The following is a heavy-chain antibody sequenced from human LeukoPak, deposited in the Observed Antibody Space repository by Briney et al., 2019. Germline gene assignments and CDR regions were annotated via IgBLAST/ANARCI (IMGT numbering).Heavy chain of an antibody. D-gene: IGHD6-13*01. CDR3: TRVYSSSWYINVDP. CDR2: ISAYNGNT. V-gene: IGHV1-18*01. J-gene: IGHJ5*02. Sequence: ASVKVACKASGYTFTSYGISWVRQAPGQGLEWMGWISAYNGNTNYAQKLQGRVTMTTDTSPSTAYMELRSLRSDDTAVYYYTRVYSSSWYINVDPWGQGTLVTVSS. CDR1: GYTFTSYG.